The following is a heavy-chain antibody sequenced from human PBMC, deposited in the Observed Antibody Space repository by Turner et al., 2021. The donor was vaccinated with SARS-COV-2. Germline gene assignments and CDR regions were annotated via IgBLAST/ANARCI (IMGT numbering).Heavy chain of an antibody. Sequence: EVQLLESGGDLVQPGGSLRLSCGASGFTFSIYGMSWVRQGPGKGLEWVSAISGSGSRTYYADSVKGRFTISRDNSKNTVYLQMNSLRADDTALYYCAKDAMLRDDQVPNYWFDPWGQGTLVTVSS. V-gene: IGHV3-23*01. CDR1: GFTFSIYG. CDR3: AKDAMLRDDQVPNYWFDP. J-gene: IGHJ5*02. D-gene: IGHD3-10*01. CDR2: ISGSGSRT.